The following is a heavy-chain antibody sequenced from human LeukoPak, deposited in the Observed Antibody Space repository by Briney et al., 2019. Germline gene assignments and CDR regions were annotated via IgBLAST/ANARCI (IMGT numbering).Heavy chain of an antibody. D-gene: IGHD3-22*01. CDR1: GFTFSSYV. Sequence: GGSLRLSCAASGFTFSSYVMTWVRQAPGKGLEWVSAISGSGGSTYYAASVKGRFTISRDNAKNSLYLQMNSLRAEDTAVYYCAEGGYYYDSSGYFPDAFDIWGQGTMVTVSS. CDR3: AEGGYYYDSSGYFPDAFDI. V-gene: IGHV3-23*01. J-gene: IGHJ3*02. CDR2: ISGSGGST.